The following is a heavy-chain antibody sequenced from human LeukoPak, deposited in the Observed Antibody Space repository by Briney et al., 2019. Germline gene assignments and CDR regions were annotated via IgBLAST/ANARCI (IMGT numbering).Heavy chain of an antibody. J-gene: IGHJ6*03. V-gene: IGHV3-74*01. Sequence: PGGSLRLSCAASGFTFSSYWMHWVRQAPGKGLVWVSRINSDGSSTSYADSVKGRFTISRDNAKNTLYLQMNSLRAEDTAVYYCAKDRAGYYGSGSAPYYMDVWGKGTTVTISS. CDR1: GFTFSSYW. D-gene: IGHD3-10*01. CDR3: AKDRAGYYGSGSAPYYMDV. CDR2: INSDGSST.